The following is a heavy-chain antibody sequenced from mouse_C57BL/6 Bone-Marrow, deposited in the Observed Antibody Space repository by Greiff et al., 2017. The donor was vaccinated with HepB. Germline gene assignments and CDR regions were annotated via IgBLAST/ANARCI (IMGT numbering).Heavy chain of an antibody. D-gene: IGHD2-5*01. CDR3: ARSAYYSNYPDY. J-gene: IGHJ2*01. CDR2: INPSSGYT. Sequence: QVQLKQSGAELARPGASVKMSCKASGYTFTSYTMHWVKQRPGQGLEWIGYINPSSGYTKYNQKFKDKATLTADKSSSTAYMQLSSLTSEDSAVYYCARSAYYSNYPDYWCQGTTLTVSS. CDR1: GYTFTSYT. V-gene: IGHV1-4*01.